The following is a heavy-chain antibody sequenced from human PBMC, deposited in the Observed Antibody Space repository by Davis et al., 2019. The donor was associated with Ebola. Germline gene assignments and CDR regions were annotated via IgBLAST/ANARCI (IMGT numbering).Heavy chain of an antibody. D-gene: IGHD1-14*01. CDR2: IHPSGST. J-gene: IGHJ4*02. CDR3: AKGWDAQKTGY. CDR1: GGSFSGYY. Sequence: SETLSLTCAVYGGSFSGYYWSWIRQPPGKGLEWLGEIHPSGSTDYNPSLKGRVTISVDTSKDQFSLKLTSVTAADTALYYCAKGWDAQKTGYWGQGTLVTVSS. V-gene: IGHV4-34*01.